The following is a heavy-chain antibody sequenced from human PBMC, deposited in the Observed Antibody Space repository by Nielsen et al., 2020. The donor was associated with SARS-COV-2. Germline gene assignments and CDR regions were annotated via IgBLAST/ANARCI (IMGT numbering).Heavy chain of an antibody. Sequence: GESLKISCGASELPFNSFAMSWVRQAPGKGLEWVSGISGSDDRTFYADSVKGRFTISRDNAKNSLYLQMNSLRAEDTAVYYCARDPRVRYFDWIYFDYWGQGTLVTVSS. V-gene: IGHV3-23*01. CDR2: ISGSDDRT. J-gene: IGHJ4*02. CDR3: ARDPRVRYFDWIYFDY. D-gene: IGHD3-9*01. CDR1: ELPFNSFA.